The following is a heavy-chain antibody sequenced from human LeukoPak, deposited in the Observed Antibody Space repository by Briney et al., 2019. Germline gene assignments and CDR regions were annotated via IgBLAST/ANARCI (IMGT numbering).Heavy chain of an antibody. CDR1: GFTFSNAW. V-gene: IGHV3-48*04. CDR3: ARGSNAFAI. J-gene: IGHJ3*02. Sequence: PGGSLRLSCAASGFTFSNAWMSWVRQAPGKGLEWVSYISSSSSTIFYADSVKGRFTISRDNAKNSLYLQMNSLRVEDTAIYYCARGSNAFAIWGQGTMVTVSS. CDR2: ISSSSSTI.